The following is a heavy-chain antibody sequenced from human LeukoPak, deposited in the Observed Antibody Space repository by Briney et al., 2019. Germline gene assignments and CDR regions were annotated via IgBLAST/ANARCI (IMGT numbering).Heavy chain of an antibody. CDR1: GYTFTSYY. Sequence: ASVKVSCTASGYTFTSYYMHWVRQAPGQGLEWMGIINPSGGSTSYVQKFQGRVTMTRDTSTSIVYMGLSSLRSEDTGVYFCARDLAGSYSKVLDYWGEGTLVTVSS. J-gene: IGHJ4*02. V-gene: IGHV1-46*01. D-gene: IGHD1-26*01. CDR3: ARDLAGSYSKVLDY. CDR2: INPSGGST.